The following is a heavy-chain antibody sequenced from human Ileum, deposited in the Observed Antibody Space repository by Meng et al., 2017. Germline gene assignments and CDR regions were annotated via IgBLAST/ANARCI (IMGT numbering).Heavy chain of an antibody. CDR2: IYHSGST. D-gene: IGHD1-7*01. CDR1: GGCIRSSKG. J-gene: IGHJ4*02. CDR3: ASLRYNWNYSADY. Sequence: GHRPESGPGLVKPSGALSLTCAVSGGCIRSSKGWRWVRQPPGKGLGWIGEIYHSGSTNYNPSLKSRVTISVDKSKNQFSLKLSSVTAADTAVYYCASLRYNWNYSADYWGQGTLVTVSS. V-gene: IGHV4-4*02.